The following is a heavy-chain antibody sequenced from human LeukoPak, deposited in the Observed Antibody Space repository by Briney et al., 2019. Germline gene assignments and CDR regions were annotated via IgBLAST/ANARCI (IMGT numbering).Heavy chain of an antibody. Sequence: ASVKVSCKASGYTFTSYGISWVRQAPGQGLEWMGWISAYNGNTNYAQKLQGRVTMTTDTSTSTAYMELRSLRSDDTAVYYCARDRDWLSHDALDIWGQGTMVTVSS. D-gene: IGHD3/OR15-3a*01. J-gene: IGHJ3*02. CDR1: GYTFTSYG. V-gene: IGHV1-18*04. CDR3: ARDRDWLSHDALDI. CDR2: ISAYNGNT.